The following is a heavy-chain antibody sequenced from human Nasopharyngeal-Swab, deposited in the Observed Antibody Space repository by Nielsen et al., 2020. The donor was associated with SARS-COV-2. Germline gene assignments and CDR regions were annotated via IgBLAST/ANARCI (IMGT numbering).Heavy chain of an antibody. J-gene: IGHJ2*01. CDR1: GGSISSGGYS. D-gene: IGHD6-13*01. Sequence: SETLSLTCAVSGGSISSGGYSWSWIRQPPGKGLEWIGEINHSGSTNYNPSLKSRVTISVDTSENQFSLKLGSVTAADTAVYYCARGQYSSSWYGLNWYFDLWGRGTLVTVSS. CDR2: INHSGST. V-gene: IGHV4-34*01. CDR3: ARGQYSSSWYGLNWYFDL.